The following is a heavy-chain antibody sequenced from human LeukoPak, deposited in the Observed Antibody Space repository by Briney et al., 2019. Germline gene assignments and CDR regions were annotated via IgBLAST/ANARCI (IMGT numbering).Heavy chain of an antibody. CDR2: IIPILGIA. Sequence: AWVKVSCKASGGTFSSYAISWVRQAPAQGLVWMGRIIPILGIANYAQKFQGRVTITADKSTSTAYMELSSLRSEDTAVYYCARAVVTVTPPGMDVWGQGTTVTVSS. J-gene: IGHJ6*02. CDR1: GGTFSSYA. D-gene: IGHD4-11*01. CDR3: ARAVVTVTPPGMDV. V-gene: IGHV1-69*04.